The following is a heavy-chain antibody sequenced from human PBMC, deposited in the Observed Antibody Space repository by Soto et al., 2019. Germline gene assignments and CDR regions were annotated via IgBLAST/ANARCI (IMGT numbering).Heavy chain of an antibody. CDR1: GDSLSGTYW. V-gene: IGHV4-4*02. J-gene: IGHJ4*02. Sequence: QVQLQESGPGLVKPSETLSLTCAVSGDSLSGTYWWSWVRQAPGGGLQWIGEISYSGTTHYDPSLMSRVTISRDKSRGEFSLTLISVTAADSASYYCARHILVTGTRGFDFWGQGILVTVSS. D-gene: IGHD6-19*01. CDR2: ISYSGTT. CDR3: ARHILVTGTRGFDF.